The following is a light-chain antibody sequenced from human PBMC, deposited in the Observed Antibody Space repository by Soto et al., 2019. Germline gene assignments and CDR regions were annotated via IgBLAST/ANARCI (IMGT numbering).Light chain of an antibody. CDR2: ANS. V-gene: IGLV1-40*01. J-gene: IGLJ2*01. CDR1: SSNIGAGYY. CDR3: QSYDTSLSGHVV. Sequence: QSVLTQPPSVSGAPGQRVTISCTGSSSNIGAGYYVHWYQQLPGTAPKLLIYANSNRPSGVPDRFSGSESGTSASLAITGLQAEDEADYYCQSYDTSLSGHVVFGGGTKLTVL.